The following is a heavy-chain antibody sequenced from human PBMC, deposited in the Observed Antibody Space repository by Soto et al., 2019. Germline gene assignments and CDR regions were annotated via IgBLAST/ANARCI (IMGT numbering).Heavy chain of an antibody. V-gene: IGHV4-34*01. J-gene: IGHJ6*03. CDR3: ARGRSIAVAGTYYYYMGV. CDR2: INHSGST. D-gene: IGHD6-19*01. CDR1: GGSFSGYY. Sequence: QVQLQQWGAGLLKPSETLSLTCAVYGGSFSGYYWSWIRQPPGKGLEWIGEINHSGSTNYNPSLKSRVTISVDTSKNQFSLKLSSVTAADTAVYYCARGRSIAVAGTYYYYMGVWGKGTTVTVSS.